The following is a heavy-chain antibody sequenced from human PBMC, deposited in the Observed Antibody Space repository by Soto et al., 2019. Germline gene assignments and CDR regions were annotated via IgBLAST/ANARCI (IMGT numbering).Heavy chain of an antibody. D-gene: IGHD2-15*01. CDR1: GASFSTSG. V-gene: IGHV1-69*01. CDR3: ARASPAVCGGGSCYRLDSSFDS. CDR2: IIPLFGTP. Sequence: QVQLVQSGAEVKKPGSSLKVSCKTSGASFSTSGISWVRQAPGQGLEWMGGIIPLFGTPKYARKFQGRVSITADESATTVYMELSSLSSDDTAVYYCARASPAVCGGGSCYRLDSSFDSWGQGSLVIVSS. J-gene: IGHJ5*01.